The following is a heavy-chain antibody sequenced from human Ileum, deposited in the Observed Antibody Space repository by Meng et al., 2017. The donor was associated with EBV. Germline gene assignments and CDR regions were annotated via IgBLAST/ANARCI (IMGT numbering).Heavy chain of an antibody. CDR3: ARDSSSSAYSPFDY. D-gene: IGHD3-22*01. CDR2: TYYRSKWYN. V-gene: IGHV6-1*01. Sequence: QERLHNSGRGLVNPSQPSTLPCAIYGDSASSNSAAWNGIRQPPSRGLEWLGRTYYRSKWYNDYAVSVKSRITINPDTSKNQFSLQLNSVTPEDTAVYYCARDSSSSAYSPFDYWGQGTLVTVSS. J-gene: IGHJ4*02. CDR1: GDSASSNSAA.